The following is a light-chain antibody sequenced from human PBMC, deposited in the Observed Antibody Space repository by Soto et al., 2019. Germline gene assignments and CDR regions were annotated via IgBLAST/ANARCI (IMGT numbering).Light chain of an antibody. CDR1: SSDVGGYNY. V-gene: IGLV2-14*01. CDR3: SSYTSTNTWV. Sequence: QSALTQPASVSGSPGQSITISCTGTSSDVGGYNYVSWFQQHSGKAPKLMIYEVSNRPSGVSNRFSGCKSGNTASLTISGLQAEDEADYYCSSYTSTNTWVFGGGTQLTVL. CDR2: EVS. J-gene: IGLJ3*02.